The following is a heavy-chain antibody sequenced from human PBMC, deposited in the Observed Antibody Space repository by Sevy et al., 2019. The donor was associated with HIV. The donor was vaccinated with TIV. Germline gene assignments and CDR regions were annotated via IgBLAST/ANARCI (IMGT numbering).Heavy chain of an antibody. Sequence: GGSLRLSCVASGFTFSSYAMSWVRQAPGKGLEWVSAISGSDGSTYYADSVKGRFTISRDNSKNTLYLQMNSLRAEDTAVYYCAKDSSGLPYGMDVWGQGTTVTVSS. CDR3: AKDSSGLPYGMDV. J-gene: IGHJ6*02. CDR2: ISGSDGST. D-gene: IGHD3-10*01. V-gene: IGHV3-23*01. CDR1: GFTFSSYA.